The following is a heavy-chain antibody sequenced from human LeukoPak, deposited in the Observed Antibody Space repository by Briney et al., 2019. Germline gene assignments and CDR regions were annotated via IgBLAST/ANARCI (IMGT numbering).Heavy chain of an antibody. V-gene: IGHV3-23*01. Sequence: GGSLRLSCAASGFTFSNYGMNWVRQAPGKGLEWVAGISGNDANTYYADSVKGRSTLPKDNYQNTIYLQMNSLRDEDTAVYYCAKTYSSGWLGDYDYWGQGTLVTVSS. J-gene: IGHJ4*02. CDR3: AKTYSSGWLGDYDY. CDR2: ISGNDANT. D-gene: IGHD6-19*01. CDR1: GFTFSNYG.